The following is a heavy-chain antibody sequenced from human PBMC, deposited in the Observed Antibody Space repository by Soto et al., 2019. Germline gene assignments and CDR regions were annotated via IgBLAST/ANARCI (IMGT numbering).Heavy chain of an antibody. D-gene: IGHD2-2*01. V-gene: IGHV4-59*12. J-gene: IGHJ4*02. CDR2: IYHSGST. CDR1: GGSISSYY. Sequence: SETLSLTCTVSGGSISSYYWSWIRQPPGKGLEWIGYIYHSGSTNYNPSLKSRVTISVDTSKNQFSLKLSSVTAADTAVYYCASYCSSTSCYGGLDYWGQGTLVTVSS. CDR3: ASYCSSTSCYGGLDY.